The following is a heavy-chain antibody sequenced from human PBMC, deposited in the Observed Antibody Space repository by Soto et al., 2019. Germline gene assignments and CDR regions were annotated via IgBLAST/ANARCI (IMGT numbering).Heavy chain of an antibody. CDR1: GFTFNTYA. CDR2: ISYDGHNK. V-gene: IGHV3-30-3*01. J-gene: IGHJ5*02. D-gene: IGHD3-10*01. CDR3: ARDVSGSGTRGFDH. Sequence: QVQLVEAGGGVVQPGRSLRLSCAASGFTFNTYALHWVRQAPGKGLEWVALISYDGHNKFYPDSVKGRFTISRDNSKNTLYLQMNSLRAEDTAVYYCARDVSGSGTRGFDHWGQGTLVTVSS.